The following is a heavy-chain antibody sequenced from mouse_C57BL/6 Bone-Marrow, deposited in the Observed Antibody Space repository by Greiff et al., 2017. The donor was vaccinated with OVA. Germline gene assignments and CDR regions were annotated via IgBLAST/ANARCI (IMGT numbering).Heavy chain of an antibody. D-gene: IGHD1-1*01. V-gene: IGHV2-5*01. CDR1: GFSLTSYG. CDR3: AKNKGSRGYGRGYAMDY. Sequence: QVQLKQSGPGLVQPSQSLSITCTVSGFSLTSYGVHWVRQSPGKGLEWLGVIWRGGSTDYNAAFMSRLSITKDNSKSQVFFKMNRLQADDTAIDYCAKNKGSRGYGRGYAMDYWGQGTSVTVSS. CDR2: IWRGGST. J-gene: IGHJ4*01.